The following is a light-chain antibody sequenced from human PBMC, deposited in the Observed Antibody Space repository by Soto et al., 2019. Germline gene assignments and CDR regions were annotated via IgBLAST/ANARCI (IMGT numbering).Light chain of an antibody. CDR2: GAS. CDR3: QQYNNWPPT. V-gene: IGKV3-15*01. CDR1: QSVSSN. Sequence: DIVMTQSPATLSVSPGERATLSCRASQSVSSNLVWYQQKRGQAPRLLIYGASTMPTGIPARFSGSGSGTEFTLTISSLQSEDFAVYYCQQYNNWPPTFGQGTKLEIK. J-gene: IGKJ2*01.